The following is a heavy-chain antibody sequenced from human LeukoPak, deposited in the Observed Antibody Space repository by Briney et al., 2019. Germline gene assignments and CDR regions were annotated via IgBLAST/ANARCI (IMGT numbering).Heavy chain of an antibody. V-gene: IGHV3-73*01. CDR3: TSPAHDFDLWSGYYSL. CDR2: IRSESKSGET. D-gene: IGHD3-3*01. Sequence: GGSLRLSCYGSGFTFSDSAIHWVRHAAGKGLEWVGRIRSESKSGETAYAASVKGRFTISRDDSKDTAYLQMNSLKPEDTALYYCTSPAHDFDLWSGYYSLWGRGTQVTVSS. J-gene: IGHJ4*01. CDR1: GFTFSDSA.